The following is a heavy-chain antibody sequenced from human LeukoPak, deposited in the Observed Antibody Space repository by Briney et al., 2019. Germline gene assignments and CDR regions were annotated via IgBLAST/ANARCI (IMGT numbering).Heavy chain of an antibody. CDR2: IKQDGSEK. J-gene: IGHJ5*01. V-gene: IGHV3-7*01. CDR3: AREGRGGFDS. D-gene: IGHD3-10*01. CDR1: GFTFSDYW. Sequence: GGSLRLSCVASGFTFSDYWMSWVRQAPGKGLEWVANIKQDGSEKEFVDSVKGRFTISRDNAKNSLYLQMNSLRADDTAVYYCAREGRGGFDSWGQGTLVTVSS.